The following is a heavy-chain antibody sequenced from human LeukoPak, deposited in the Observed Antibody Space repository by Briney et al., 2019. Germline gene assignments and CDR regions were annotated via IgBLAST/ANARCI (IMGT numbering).Heavy chain of an antibody. CDR3: ARAQKVYGDLTYYFDY. CDR1: GGSITNYY. J-gene: IGHJ4*02. CDR2: IYYTGST. D-gene: IGHD4-17*01. V-gene: IGHV4-59*01. Sequence: PSETLSLTCTVSGGSITNYYWTWIRQPPGKGLEWIGNIYYTGSTNYNPSLKSRVTISVDTSKNQFSLKLSSVTAADTAVYYCARAQKVYGDLTYYFDYWGQGTLVTVSS.